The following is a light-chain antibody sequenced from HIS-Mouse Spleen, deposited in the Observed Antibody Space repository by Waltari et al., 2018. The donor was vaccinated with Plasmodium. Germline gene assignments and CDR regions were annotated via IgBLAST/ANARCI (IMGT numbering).Light chain of an antibody. CDR1: QGISSY. Sequence: DIQLTQSPSFLSASVGDRVHITCRASQGISSYLAWYQQKPGKAPKLLIYAASTLQSGVPSRFSGSGSGTEFTLTISSLQPEDFATYYCQQLNSYPPFFGGGTKVEIK. J-gene: IGKJ4*01. CDR2: AAS. V-gene: IGKV1-9*01. CDR3: QQLNSYPPF.